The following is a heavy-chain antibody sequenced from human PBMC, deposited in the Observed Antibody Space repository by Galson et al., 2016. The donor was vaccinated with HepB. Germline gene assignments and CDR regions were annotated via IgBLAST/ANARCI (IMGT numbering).Heavy chain of an antibody. V-gene: IGHV1-46*01. Sequence: SVKVSCKASGYTFTNYYMHWVRQAPGQGLEWMGIINPSGGSTSYAQKFQGRVTMTRDTSTSTVYMELSSLGSEDTAVYYCARRSGSSGWYDPWYFDYWGQGTLVTVSS. CDR3: ARRSGSSGWYDPWYFDY. CDR1: GYTFTNYY. J-gene: IGHJ4*02. D-gene: IGHD6-19*01. CDR2: INPSGGST.